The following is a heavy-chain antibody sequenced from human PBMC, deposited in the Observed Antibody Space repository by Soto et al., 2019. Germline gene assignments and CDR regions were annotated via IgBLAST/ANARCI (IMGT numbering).Heavy chain of an antibody. CDR2: ISSNGGST. J-gene: IGHJ4*02. Sequence: GGSLRLSCAASGFIFSSYDMHWVRQAPGKGLEYVSAISSNGGSTYYANSVKGRFTISRDNSKNTLYLQMGSLRAEDMAVYYCARAPVGVYDYWGQGTLVTVSS. CDR1: GFIFSSYD. CDR3: ARAPVGVYDY. D-gene: IGHD1-26*01. V-gene: IGHV3-64*01.